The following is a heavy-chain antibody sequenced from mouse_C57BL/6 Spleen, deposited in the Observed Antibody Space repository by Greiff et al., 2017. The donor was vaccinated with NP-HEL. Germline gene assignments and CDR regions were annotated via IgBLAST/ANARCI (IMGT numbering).Heavy chain of an antibody. CDR1: GYTFTSYW. CDR3: ARSGIYYYGSRRGYYAMDY. D-gene: IGHD1-1*01. CDR2: INPSNGGT. J-gene: IGHJ4*01. Sequence: QVQLQQPGTELVKPGASVKLSCKASGYTFTSYWMHWVKQRPGQGLEWIGNINPSNGGTNYNEKFKSKATLTVDKSSSTAYMQLSSLTSEDSAVYYCARSGIYYYGSRRGYYAMDYWGQGTSVTVSS. V-gene: IGHV1-53*01.